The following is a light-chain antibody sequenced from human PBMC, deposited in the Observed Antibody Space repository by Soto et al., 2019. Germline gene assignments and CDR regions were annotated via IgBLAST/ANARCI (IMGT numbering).Light chain of an antibody. Sequence: QSVLTQPASVSGSPGQSITVSCPGTSSDVGAYDYVSWYQHHPGKAPKLIIYEVTNRPSGVSNRLSGSKSGNTASLTISGLQAEDEADYYCNSYTRSTNFWVFGEGTKVTVL. CDR2: EVT. CDR1: SSDVGAYDY. V-gene: IGLV2-14*01. J-gene: IGLJ3*02. CDR3: NSYTRSTNFWV.